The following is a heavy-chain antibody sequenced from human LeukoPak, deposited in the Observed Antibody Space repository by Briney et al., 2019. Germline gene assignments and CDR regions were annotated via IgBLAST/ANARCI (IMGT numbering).Heavy chain of an antibody. CDR3: ARVASGSYHSSGDAFDI. CDR2: IYHSGST. J-gene: IGHJ3*02. V-gene: IGHV4-38-2*02. Sequence: SETLSLTCTVSGYSISSGYYWGWIRQPPGKGLEWIGSIYHSGSTYYNPSLKSRVTISVDTSKNQFSLKLSSVTAADTAVYYCARVASGSYHSSGDAFDIWGQGTMVTVSS. D-gene: IGHD1-26*01. CDR1: GYSISSGYY.